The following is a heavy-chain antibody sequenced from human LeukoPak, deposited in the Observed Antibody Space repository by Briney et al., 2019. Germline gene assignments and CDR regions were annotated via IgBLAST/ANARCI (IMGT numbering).Heavy chain of an antibody. CDR2: SSSSGGST. V-gene: IGHV3-23*01. D-gene: IGHD6-19*01. Sequence: GGSLRLSCAASGFTFSSYAMSWVRRAPGKGLEWVSASSSSGGSTYYADSVKGRFTISRDNSKNTLYLQMNSLRAEDTAVYYCAKGSSDSSGWYRGDFSAYYFDYWGQGTLVTVSS. J-gene: IGHJ4*02. CDR3: AKGSSDSSGWYRGDFSAYYFDY. CDR1: GFTFSSYA.